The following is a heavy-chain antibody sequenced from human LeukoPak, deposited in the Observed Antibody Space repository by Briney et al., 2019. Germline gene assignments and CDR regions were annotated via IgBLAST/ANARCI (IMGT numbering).Heavy chain of an antibody. Sequence: PGGSLGLSCAASGFTFSTYAMNWVRQAPGKGMEWVSTISGSGTSTYYADSVKGRFTISRDNSKNTLYLQMNSLKAEDTAVYYCARDTSGYQLYYFDYWGQGTLVTVSS. CDR3: ARDTSGYQLYYFDY. D-gene: IGHD3-22*01. V-gene: IGHV3-23*01. J-gene: IGHJ4*02. CDR2: ISGSGTST. CDR1: GFTFSTYA.